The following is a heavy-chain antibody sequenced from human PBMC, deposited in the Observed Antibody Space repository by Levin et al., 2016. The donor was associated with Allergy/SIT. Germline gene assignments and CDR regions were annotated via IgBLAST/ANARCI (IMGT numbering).Heavy chain of an antibody. Sequence: GGSLRLSCAASGFTFSSYAMSWVRQAPGKGLEWVSAISGSGGSTYYADSVKGRFTISRDNSKNTLYLQMNSLRAEDTAVYYCAKEEMYYDILTGYSKHYGMDVWGQGTTVTVSS. CDR2: ISGSGGST. J-gene: IGHJ6*02. CDR3: AKEEMYYDILTGYSKHYGMDV. D-gene: IGHD3-9*01. CDR1: GFTFSSYA. V-gene: IGHV3-23*01.